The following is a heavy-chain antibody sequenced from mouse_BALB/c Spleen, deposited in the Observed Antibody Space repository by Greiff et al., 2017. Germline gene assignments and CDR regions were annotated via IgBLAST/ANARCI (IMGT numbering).Heavy chain of an antibody. CDR3: ATYYGNLYAMDY. CDR1: GFTFSSFG. Sequence: EVKLVESGGGLVKPGGSRKLSCAASGFTFSSFGMHWVRQAPEKGLEWVAYISSGSSTIYYADTVKGRFTISRDNPKNTLFLQMTSLRSEDTAMYYCATYYGNLYAMDYWGQGTSVTVSS. D-gene: IGHD2-10*01. CDR2: ISSGSSTI. V-gene: IGHV5-17*02. J-gene: IGHJ4*01.